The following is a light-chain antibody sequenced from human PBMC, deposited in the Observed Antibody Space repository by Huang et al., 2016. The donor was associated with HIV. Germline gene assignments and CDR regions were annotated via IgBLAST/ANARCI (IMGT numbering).Light chain of an antibody. J-gene: IGKJ4*01. V-gene: IGKV3-11*01. CDR3: QQRSNWPLT. CDR2: DAS. CDR1: QSVSSY. Sequence: EIVLTQSPATLSLSPGERAILSCRANQSVSSYLAWYQQKPGQAPRLLIYDASNRATGIPARFSGSGSGTDFTLTISGLEPEDFAVYYCQQRSNWPLTFGGGTKVE.